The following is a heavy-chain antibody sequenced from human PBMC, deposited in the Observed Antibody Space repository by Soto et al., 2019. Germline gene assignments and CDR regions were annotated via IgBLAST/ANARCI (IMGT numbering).Heavy chain of an antibody. Sequence: GPLRLSCAASGFTFSSYGMHWVRQAPGKGLEWVAVISYDGSNKYYADSVKGRFTISRDNSKNTLYLQMNRLRAEDTAVYYCAKAQTGGEQQLLPVDYWGQGTLVTV. CDR2: ISYDGSNK. V-gene: IGHV3-30*18. CDR3: AKAQTGGEQQLLPVDY. D-gene: IGHD6-13*01. J-gene: IGHJ4*02. CDR1: GFTFSSYG.